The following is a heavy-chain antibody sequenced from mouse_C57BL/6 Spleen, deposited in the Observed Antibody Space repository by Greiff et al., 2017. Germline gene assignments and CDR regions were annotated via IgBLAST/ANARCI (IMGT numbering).Heavy chain of an antibody. D-gene: IGHD2-3*01. J-gene: IGHJ4*01. V-gene: IGHV3-6*01. CDR1: GYSITSGYY. CDR2: ISYDGSN. CDR3: AGYYVAYAMDY. Sequence: EVQRVESGPGLVKPSQSLSLTCSVTGYSITSGYYWNWIRQFPGNKLEWMGYISYDGSNNYNPSLKNRISITRDTSKNQFFLKLNSVTTEDTATYYCAGYYVAYAMDYWGQGTSVTVSS.